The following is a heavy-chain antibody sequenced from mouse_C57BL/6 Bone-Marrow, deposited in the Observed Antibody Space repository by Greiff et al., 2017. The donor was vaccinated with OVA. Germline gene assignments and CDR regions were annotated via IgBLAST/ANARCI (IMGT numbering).Heavy chain of an antibody. V-gene: IGHV5-17*01. J-gene: IGHJ1*03. CDR3: ARRYYGNYDWYFDA. CDR2: ISSGSSTI. Sequence: DVMLVESGGGLVKPGGSLKLSCAASGFTFSDYGMHWVRQAPEKGLEWVAYISSGSSTIYYADTVKGRFTISRDNAKNTLFLQMTSLRSEDTAMYYCARRYYGNYDWYFDAWGTGTTVTVSS. CDR1: GFTFSDYG. D-gene: IGHD2-1*01.